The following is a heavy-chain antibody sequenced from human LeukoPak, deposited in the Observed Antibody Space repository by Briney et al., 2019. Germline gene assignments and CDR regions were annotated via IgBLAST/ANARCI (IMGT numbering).Heavy chain of an antibody. CDR1: GFTFSSYA. CDR3: AKGWYSSSWYSDDAFDI. CDR2: ISGSGGST. J-gene: IGHJ3*02. V-gene: IGHV3-23*01. D-gene: IGHD6-13*01. Sequence: GGSLRLPCAASGFTFSSYAMSWVRQAPGKGLEWVSAISGSGGSTYYADSVKGRFTISRDNSKNTLYLQMNSLRAEDTAVYYCAKGWYSSSWYSDDAFDIWGQGTMVTVSS.